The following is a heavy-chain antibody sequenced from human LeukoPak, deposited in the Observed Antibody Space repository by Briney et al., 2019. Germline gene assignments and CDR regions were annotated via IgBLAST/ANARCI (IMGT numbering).Heavy chain of an antibody. J-gene: IGHJ4*02. CDR3: AKKRASYGEFDY. D-gene: IGHD5-18*01. Sequence: PSDTLSLTCAVSNYSIDSSNWWGWIRQPPGKGLEWIGYIYYSGSTHYNPSLKSRVTMSVDTSKNQFSLKLSSVTAVDTAVYYCAKKRASYGEFDYWGQGTLVTVSS. V-gene: IGHV4-28*01. CDR1: NYSIDSSNW. CDR2: IYYSGST.